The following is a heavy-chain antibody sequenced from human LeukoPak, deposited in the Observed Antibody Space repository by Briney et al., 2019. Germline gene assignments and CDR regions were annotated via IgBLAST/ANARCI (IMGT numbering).Heavy chain of an antibody. CDR1: GFTLSKST. Sequence: HPGGSLRLSCAASGFTLSKSTLSWIRQAPGKGLEWVSTIRGSDGNTYYANSVKGRFAISKDSSQNTLYLQMNGLRAEDTAVYYCVNLAVTAPYHPYYFAYWGQGSLVTISS. D-gene: IGHD2-21*02. V-gene: IGHV3-23*01. J-gene: IGHJ4*02. CDR3: VNLAVTAPYHPYYFAY. CDR2: IRGSDGNT.